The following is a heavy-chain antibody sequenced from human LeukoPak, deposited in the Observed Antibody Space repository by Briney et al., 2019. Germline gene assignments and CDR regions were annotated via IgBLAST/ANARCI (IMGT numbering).Heavy chain of an antibody. V-gene: IGHV4-59*01. CDR1: GGSISSYY. CDR3: ARVSGGTLINY. CDR2: IYYSGST. D-gene: IGHD3-16*01. Sequence: SETLSLTCTVSGGSISSYYWSWIRQPPGKGLEWIGYIYYSGSTNYNPSLKSRVTISVDTSKNQFSLKLSSVTAADTAVYYCARVSGGTLINYWGQGTLVTVSS. J-gene: IGHJ4*02.